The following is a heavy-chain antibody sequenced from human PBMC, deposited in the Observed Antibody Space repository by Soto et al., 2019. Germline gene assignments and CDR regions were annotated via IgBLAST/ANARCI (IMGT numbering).Heavy chain of an antibody. CDR1: GASMNDYH. D-gene: IGHD4-17*01. CDR2: LHYNGFA. V-gene: IGHV4-59*01. Sequence: SETLSLTYTVSGASMNDYHGSWIWQSPGKVLEHIVYLHYNGFAEYSPSLRGRVSISMDTSKNQFSVKLSSGTAADTAVYYCASFMTKVSSLGYWGQGTLVTVSS. J-gene: IGHJ4*02. CDR3: ASFMTKVSSLGY.